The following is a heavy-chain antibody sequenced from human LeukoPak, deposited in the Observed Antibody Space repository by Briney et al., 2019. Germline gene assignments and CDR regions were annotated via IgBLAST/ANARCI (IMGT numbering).Heavy chain of an antibody. D-gene: IGHD3-10*01. CDR1: GGTFSSYT. CDR3: ARGGYGSGSFYYYYGMDV. J-gene: IGHJ6*02. Sequence: SVKVSCKASGGTFSSYTISWVRQAPGQGLEWMGRIIPILGIANYAQKFQGRVTITADKSTSTAYMELSSLRPEDTAVYYCARGGYGSGSFYYYYGMDVWGQGTTVTVSS. CDR2: IIPILGIA. V-gene: IGHV1-69*02.